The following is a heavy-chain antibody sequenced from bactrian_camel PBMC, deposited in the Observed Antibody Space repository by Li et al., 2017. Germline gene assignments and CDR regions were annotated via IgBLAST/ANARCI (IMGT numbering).Heavy chain of an antibody. V-gene: IGHV3S1*01. CDR1: GYTYSTAC. J-gene: IGHJ4*01. Sequence: HVQLVESGGGTVQAGGSLRLSCSVSGYTYSTACMGWFRQAPGKEREGVAAFDTDGTIIYADAVKGRFTISKDDANNTLYLQMDSLKFEDTAMYYCATGCTQKRRGAIRPERYTNWGRGTQVTVS. CDR3: ATGCTQKRRGAIRPERYTN. D-gene: IGHD5*01. CDR2: FDTDGTI.